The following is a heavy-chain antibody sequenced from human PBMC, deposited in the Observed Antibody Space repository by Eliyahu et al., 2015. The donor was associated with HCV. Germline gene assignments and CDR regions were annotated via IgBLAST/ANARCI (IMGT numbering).Heavy chain of an antibody. D-gene: IGHD3-22*01. CDR2: ISGSGGST. J-gene: IGHJ4*02. Sequence: EVQLLESGGGLVQPGGSLRLSCAASGFTFSSYAMSWVRQAPGKGLXWVSAISGSGGSTYYADSVKGRFTISRDNSKNTLYLQMNSLRAEDTAVYYCAKGVPATRYYYDSSGYYGPFDYWGQGTLVTVSS. CDR1: GFTFSSYA. CDR3: AKGVPATRYYYDSSGYYGPFDY. V-gene: IGHV3-23*01.